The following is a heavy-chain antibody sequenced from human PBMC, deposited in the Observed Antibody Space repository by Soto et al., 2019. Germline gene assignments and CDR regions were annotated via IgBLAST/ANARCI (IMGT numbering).Heavy chain of an antibody. CDR2: INSDGSST. J-gene: IGHJ4*02. CDR3: AKWTCSGGSCYFDY. CDR1: GFTFSSYW. V-gene: IGHV3-74*01. Sequence: PGGSLRLSCAASGFTFSSYWMHWVRQAPGKGLVWVSRINSDGSSTSYADSVKGRFTISRDNAKNTLYLQMNSLRAEDTAVYYCAKWTCSGGSCYFDYWGQGTLVTVSS. D-gene: IGHD2-15*01.